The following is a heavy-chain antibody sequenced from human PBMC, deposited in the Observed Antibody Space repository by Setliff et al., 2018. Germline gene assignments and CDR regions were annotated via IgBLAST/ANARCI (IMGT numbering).Heavy chain of an antibody. CDR1: GFTFSGYY. D-gene: IGHD4-17*01. CDR3: ARDYGDYARGYYYGMDV. J-gene: IGHJ6*02. V-gene: IGHV3-48*03. CDR2: ISSSGTTI. Sequence: PGGSLRLSCAASGFTFSGYYMQWVRQAPGKGLEWVSYISSSGTTIYYADSVKGRFTISRDNAKNSLYLQMNSLRAEDTAVYYCARDYGDYARGYYYGMDVWGQGTTVTVSS.